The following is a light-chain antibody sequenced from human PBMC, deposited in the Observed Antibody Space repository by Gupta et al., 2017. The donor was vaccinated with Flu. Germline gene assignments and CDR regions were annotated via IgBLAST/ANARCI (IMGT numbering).Light chain of an antibody. J-gene: IGKJ4*01. CDR3: QKYTGPPLT. V-gene: IGKV1-27*01. Sequence: IQMTQSPSSLSASVGDRVSISCRASQDINIGLAWYQQKPGKAPKLLIYAASTLQSGVPSRFSGSGSGTDFTLTISSLQPEDVATYYCQKYTGPPLTFDGGTRVEIK. CDR2: AAS. CDR1: QDINIG.